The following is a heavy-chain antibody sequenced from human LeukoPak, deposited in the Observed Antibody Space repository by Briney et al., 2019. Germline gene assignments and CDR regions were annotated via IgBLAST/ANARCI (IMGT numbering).Heavy chain of an antibody. D-gene: IGHD1-20*01. CDR3: ASSTYLTASGYVY. CDR2: MNPNNGDS. CDR1: FCTFTNYH. J-gene: IGHJ4*02. Sequence: ASVTDGFQQAFCTFTNYHINQVGETTGQGLEWMGGMNPNNGDSGYARKFQGRVAITRDTSISTSYMELRSLSSDDTAVYFCASSTYLTASGYVYWGQGTLVTVSS. V-gene: IGHV1-8*03.